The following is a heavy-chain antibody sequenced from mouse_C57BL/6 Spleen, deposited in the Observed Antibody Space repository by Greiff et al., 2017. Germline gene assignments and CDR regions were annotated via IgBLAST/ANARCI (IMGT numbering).Heavy chain of an antibody. CDR3: VRSYYGSSYGFAY. V-gene: IGHV10-1*01. CDR2: IRSKSNNYAT. CDR1: GFSFNTYA. Sequence: EVQGVESGGGLVQPKGSLKLSCAASGFSFNTYAMNWVRQAPGKGLEWVARIRSKSNNYATYYADSVKDRFTISRDDSESMLYLQMNNLKTEDTAMYYCVRSYYGSSYGFAYWGQGTLVTVSA. J-gene: IGHJ3*01. D-gene: IGHD1-1*01.